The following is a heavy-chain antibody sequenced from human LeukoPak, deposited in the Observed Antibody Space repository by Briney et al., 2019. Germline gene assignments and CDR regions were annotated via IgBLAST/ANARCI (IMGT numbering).Heavy chain of an antibody. CDR3: ARSRSHAKRALDY. CDR1: GFTVSSNY. CDR2: ISYDGSNK. J-gene: IGHJ4*02. V-gene: IGHV3-30-3*01. Sequence: PGGSLRLSCAASGFTVSSNYMSWVRQAPGKGLEWVAVISYDGSNKYYADSVKGRFTISRDNSKNTLYLQMNSLRAEDTAVYYCARSRSHAKRALDYWGQGTLVTVSS. D-gene: IGHD2-15*01.